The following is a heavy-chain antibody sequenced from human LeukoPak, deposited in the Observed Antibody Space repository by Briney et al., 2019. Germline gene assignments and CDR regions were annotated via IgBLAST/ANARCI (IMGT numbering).Heavy chain of an antibody. Sequence: SETLSLTCTVSGGSFSSYYWSWIRQPPGKGLEWIGYIYYSGSTNYNPSLKSRVTISVDTSKNQFSLKLSAVTAADTAEYYCASHDGSGYPIDYWGQGTLVTVSS. V-gene: IGHV4-59*08. CDR1: GGSFSSYY. CDR2: IYYSGST. J-gene: IGHJ4*02. D-gene: IGHD3-22*01. CDR3: ASHDGSGYPIDY.